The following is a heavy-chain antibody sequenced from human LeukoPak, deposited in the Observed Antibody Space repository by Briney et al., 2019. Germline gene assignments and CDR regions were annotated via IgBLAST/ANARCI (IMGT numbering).Heavy chain of an antibody. J-gene: IGHJ6*02. CDR3: ARVDYYGSGSYYNFLDYYYGMDD. CDR2: ISGSGGST. D-gene: IGHD3-10*01. CDR1: GFTFSSYA. Sequence: GGSLRLSCAASGFTFSSYAMSWVRQAPGKGLEWVSAISGSGGSTYYADSVKGRFTISRDNSKNTLYLQMNSLRAEDTAVYYCARVDYYGSGSYYNFLDYYYGMDDWGQGTTVTVSS. V-gene: IGHV3-23*01.